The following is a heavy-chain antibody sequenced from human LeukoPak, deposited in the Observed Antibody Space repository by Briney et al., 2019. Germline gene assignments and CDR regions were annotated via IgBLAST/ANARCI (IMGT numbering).Heavy chain of an antibody. CDR2: ISSSSSTI. J-gene: IGHJ4*02. Sequence: GGSLRLSCAASGFTFSNYNMNWVRQAPGKGLEWVSYISSSSSTIYYADSVKGRFTISRDNAKNSLYLQMNSLTTEDTAAYYCTRWTTVTTFEYWGQGTQVAVSS. CDR1: GFTFSNYN. V-gene: IGHV3-48*01. CDR3: TRWTTVTTFEY. D-gene: IGHD4-17*01.